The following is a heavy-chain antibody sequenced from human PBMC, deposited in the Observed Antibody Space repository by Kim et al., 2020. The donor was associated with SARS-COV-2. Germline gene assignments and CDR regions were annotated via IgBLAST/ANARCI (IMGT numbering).Heavy chain of an antibody. Sequence: GGSLRLSCAASGFTFSGSAMHWVRQASGKGLEWVGRIRSKANSYATAYAASVKGRFTISRDDSKNTAYLQMNSLKTEDTAVYYCTTYQPSYYDILTGYYRAFFDYWGQGTLVTVSS. V-gene: IGHV3-73*01. D-gene: IGHD3-9*01. CDR3: TTYQPSYYDILTGYYRAFFDY. J-gene: IGHJ4*02. CDR2: IRSKANSYAT. CDR1: GFTFSGSA.